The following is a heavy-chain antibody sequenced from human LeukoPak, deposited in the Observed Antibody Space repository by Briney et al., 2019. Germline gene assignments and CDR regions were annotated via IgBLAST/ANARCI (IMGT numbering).Heavy chain of an antibody. CDR2: ISSSSSYI. Sequence: GGSLRLSCAASGFTFSSYSMNWVRRAPGKGLEWVSSISSSSSYIYYADSVKGRFTISRDNAKNSLYLQMNSLRAEDTAVYYCARGFSSMCDYWGQGTLVTVSS. CDR3: ARGFSSMCDY. D-gene: IGHD6-13*01. J-gene: IGHJ4*02. CDR1: GFTFSSYS. V-gene: IGHV3-21*01.